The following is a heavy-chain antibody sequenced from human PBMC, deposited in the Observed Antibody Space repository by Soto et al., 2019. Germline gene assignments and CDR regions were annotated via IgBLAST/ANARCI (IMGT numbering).Heavy chain of an antibody. J-gene: IGHJ4*02. Sequence: QVQLQQWGAGLLKPSETLSLTCAVSGESSSEYYWSWIRQPPGKGLEFIGEIYQTGSTKYNPSLESRVTISIGTSKNQFTLKLNSVTAADTAVYYCTRGKDYWWGDYWGQGTLDTVSS. V-gene: IGHV4-34*01. D-gene: IGHD2-15*01. CDR3: TRGKDYWWGDY. CDR2: IYQTGST. CDR1: GESSSEYY.